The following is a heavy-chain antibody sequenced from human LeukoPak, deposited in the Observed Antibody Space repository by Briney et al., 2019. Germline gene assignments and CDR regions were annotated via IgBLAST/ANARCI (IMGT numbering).Heavy chain of an antibody. CDR1: GYTFTSYG. CDR2: NSAYNGNT. V-gene: IGHV1-18*01. CDR3: ARTSITIFGTDAFDI. J-gene: IGHJ3*02. Sequence: ASVKVSCKASGYTFTSYGISWVRQAPGQGLEWMGWNSAYNGNTNYAQKLQGRVTMTTDTSTSTAYMELRSLRSDDTAVYYCARTSITIFGTDAFDIWGQGTMVTVSS. D-gene: IGHD3-3*01.